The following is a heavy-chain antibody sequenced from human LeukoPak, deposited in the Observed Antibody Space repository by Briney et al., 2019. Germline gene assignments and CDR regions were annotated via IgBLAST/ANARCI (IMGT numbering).Heavy chain of an antibody. CDR1: GGSISSGSYY. CDR3: ARVGDSSDFXXDAFD. CDR2: IYTSGST. D-gene: IGHD3-22*01. V-gene: IGHV4-61*02. J-gene: IGHJ3*02. Sequence: SETLSLTCTVSGGSISSGSYYWSWIRQPAGKGLEWIGRIYTSGSTNYNPSLKSRVTISVDTSKNQFSLKLSSVAAADTAVYYCARVGDSSDFXXDAFD.